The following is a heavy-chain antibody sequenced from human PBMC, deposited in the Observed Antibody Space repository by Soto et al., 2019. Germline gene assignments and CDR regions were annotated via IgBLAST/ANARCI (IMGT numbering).Heavy chain of an antibody. CDR1: GYTFTSYG. CDR3: ARVPSYSTLDY. V-gene: IGHV1-18*04. Sequence: QVQPLQSGAEVKQPGASVKVSCKASGYTFTSYGVSWVRQAPGQGLEWMGWISAYNGDTKYSQKFQGRISLTTDTYTRTAYMELRSLRSDDTAVYYCARVPSYSTLDYWGQGTLVTVSS. CDR2: ISAYNGDT. D-gene: IGHD2-21*01. J-gene: IGHJ4*02.